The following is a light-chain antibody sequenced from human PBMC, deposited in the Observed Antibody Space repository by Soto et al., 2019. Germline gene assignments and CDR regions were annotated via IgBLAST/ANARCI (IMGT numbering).Light chain of an antibody. Sequence: AIRMTQSPSSLSASTGDRVTITCRASQGISSYLAWYQQKPGKAPKLLIYAASTLQSGVPSRFSGSGSGTDFTLTISSLQPEDVATYYCQQRSNWPITFGQGTRLEI. CDR3: QQRSNWPIT. CDR2: AAS. V-gene: IGKV1-8*01. CDR1: QGISSY. J-gene: IGKJ5*01.